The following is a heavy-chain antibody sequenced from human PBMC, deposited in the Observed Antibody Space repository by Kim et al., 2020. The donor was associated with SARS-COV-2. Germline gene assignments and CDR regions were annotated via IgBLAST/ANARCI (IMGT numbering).Heavy chain of an antibody. V-gene: IGHV4-39*01. D-gene: IGHD2-21*02. CDR2: HNYKGCT. CDR3: ARQGVVVTAIHRWFDP. J-gene: IGHJ5*02. Sequence: SETLSLTCTVSRGSISSSSYYWGWIRQPPEKGLEWIGRHNYKGCTYYNPSLKRRVTISVDTSKNQFSLKLRSVTAADTAVYYCARQGVVVTAIHRWFDPWGKGTLVTVSS. CDR1: RGSISSSSYY.